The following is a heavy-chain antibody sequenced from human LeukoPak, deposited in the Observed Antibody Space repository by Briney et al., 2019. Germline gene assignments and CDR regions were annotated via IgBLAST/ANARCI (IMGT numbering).Heavy chain of an antibody. CDR2: IYSGGNT. CDR1: GFTVTSNS. J-gene: IGHJ4*02. D-gene: IGHD1-26*01. Sequence: GGSLRLSCTVSGFTVTSNSMSWVRQAPGKGLEWVSFIYSGGNTHYSDSVKGRFTISRDNSKNTLYLQMNSLRAEDTAVYYCARDGGGSYSIDYWGQGTLVTVSS. CDR3: ARDGGGSYSIDY. V-gene: IGHV3-53*01.